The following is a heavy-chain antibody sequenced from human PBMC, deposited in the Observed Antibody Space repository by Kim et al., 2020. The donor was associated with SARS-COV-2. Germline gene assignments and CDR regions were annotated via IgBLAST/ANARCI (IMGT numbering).Heavy chain of an antibody. V-gene: IGHV7-4-1*02. J-gene: IGHJ5*02. CDR3: ARVRPYYDSSGYYSGWFDP. CDR1: GYTFTSYD. CDR2: INTNTGNP. Sequence: ASVKVSCKASGYTFTSYDMNWVRQAPGQGLEWMGWINTNTGNPTYAQGFTGRFVFSLDTSVSTAYLQISSLKAEDTAVYYCARVRPYYDSSGYYSGWFDPWGQGTLVTVSS. D-gene: IGHD3-22*01.